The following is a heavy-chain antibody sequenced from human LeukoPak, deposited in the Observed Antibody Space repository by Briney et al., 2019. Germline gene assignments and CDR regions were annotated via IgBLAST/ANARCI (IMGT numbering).Heavy chain of an antibody. Sequence: GGSLRLSCAASGFTFSSHAMHWVRQAPGKGLEYVSAISSNGGSTYYANSVKGRFTISRDNSKNTLYLQMGSLRAEDMAVYYCARDLAYSSGWYGGPYYYYYMDAWGKGTTVTVSS. CDR1: GFTFSSHA. CDR2: ISSNGGST. D-gene: IGHD6-19*01. J-gene: IGHJ6*03. V-gene: IGHV3-64*01. CDR3: ARDLAYSSGWYGGPYYYYYMDA.